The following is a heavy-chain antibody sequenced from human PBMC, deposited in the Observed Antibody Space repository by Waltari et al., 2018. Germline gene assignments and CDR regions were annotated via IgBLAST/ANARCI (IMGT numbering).Heavy chain of an antibody. Sequence: QVQLVQSGAEVKKPGASVKVSCKASGYTFTSSALHWVRQAPGQRLEWMGWINAGNGNTKYSQKFQGRVTITRDTSASTAYMELSSLRSEDTAVYYCASTIKVLGIRAFDIWGQGTMVTVSS. CDR2: INAGNGNT. CDR3: ASTIKVLGIRAFDI. D-gene: IGHD7-27*01. V-gene: IGHV1-3*01. CDR1: GYTFTSSA. J-gene: IGHJ3*02.